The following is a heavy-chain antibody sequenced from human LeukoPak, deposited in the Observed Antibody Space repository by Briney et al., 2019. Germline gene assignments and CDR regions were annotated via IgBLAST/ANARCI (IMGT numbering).Heavy chain of an antibody. V-gene: IGHV1-18*01. CDR3: AREDYGSGRNYYGMDV. CDR1: GYTFTSYG. D-gene: IGHD3-10*01. CDR2: ISAYNGNT. J-gene: IGHJ6*02. Sequence: ASVKVSCKASGYTFTSYGISWVRQAPGQGLEWMGWISAYNGNTNYAQKLQGRVTMTTDTSTSTAYMELRSLRSDDTAVYYCAREDYGSGRNYYGMDVWGQGTTVTGSS.